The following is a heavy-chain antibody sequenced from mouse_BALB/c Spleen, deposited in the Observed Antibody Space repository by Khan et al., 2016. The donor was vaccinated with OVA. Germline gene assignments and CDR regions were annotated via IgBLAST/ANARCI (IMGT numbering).Heavy chain of an antibody. J-gene: IGHJ3*01. CDR2: IWSGGST. D-gene: IGHD2-4*01. Sequence: VELVESGPGLVQPSQSLSITCTVSGFSLTSYGVHWVRQSPGKGLEWLGVIWSGGSTDYNAAFISRLSISKDNSKSQVFFKMSSLQANDTAIYYWARNYDYDEGLAYWGQGTLVTVSA. CDR3: ARNYDYDEGLAY. CDR1: GFSLTSYG. V-gene: IGHV2-2*02.